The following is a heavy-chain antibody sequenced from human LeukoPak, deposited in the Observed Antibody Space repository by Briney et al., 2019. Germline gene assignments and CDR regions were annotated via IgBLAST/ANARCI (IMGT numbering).Heavy chain of an antibody. J-gene: IGHJ3*02. CDR2: MNPNSGNT. V-gene: IGHV1-18*01. Sequence: GASVTVSCKASGGTFSNYAISWVRQATGQGLEWMGWMNPNSGNTGYAQKLQGRVTMTTDTSTSTAYMELRSLRSDDTAVYYCAREDTAGDAFDIWGQGTMVTVSS. CDR1: GGTFSNYA. D-gene: IGHD5-18*01. CDR3: AREDTAGDAFDI.